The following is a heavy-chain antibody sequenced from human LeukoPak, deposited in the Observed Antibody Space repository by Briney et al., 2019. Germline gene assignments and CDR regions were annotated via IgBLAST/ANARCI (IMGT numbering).Heavy chain of an antibody. J-gene: IGHJ5*02. CDR1: GGSISSYY. CDR2: IYYSGST. D-gene: IGHD1-26*01. Sequence: SETLSLTCTVSGGSISSYYWSWIPQPPGKGLEWIGYIYYSGSTNYNPSLKSRVTISVDTSKNQFSLKLSSVTAADTAVYYCARIVGAAYNWFDPWGQGTLVTVSS. CDR3: ARIVGAAYNWFDP. V-gene: IGHV4-59*01.